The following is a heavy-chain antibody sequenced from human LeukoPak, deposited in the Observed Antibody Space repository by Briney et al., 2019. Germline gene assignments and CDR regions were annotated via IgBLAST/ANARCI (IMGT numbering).Heavy chain of an antibody. J-gene: IGHJ4*02. CDR2: IYSGGNT. CDR3: ARDRSGFYSVDY. V-gene: IGHV3-66*01. Sequence: GGSLRLSCAASGFTVSSNYMSWVRQAPGKGLEWVSVIYSGGNTYYADSVKGRFTISRDNSKNTLYLQMNSLRAEDTAVYYCARDRSGFYSVDYWGQGTLVTVSS. CDR1: GFTVSSNY. D-gene: IGHD5-12*01.